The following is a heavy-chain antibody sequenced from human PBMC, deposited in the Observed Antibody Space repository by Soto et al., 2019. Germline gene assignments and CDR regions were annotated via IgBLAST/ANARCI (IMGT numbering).Heavy chain of an antibody. CDR2: LDPSGSHT. CDR1: GYSFTSYW. CDR3: VRLHLDSSGWYLPGNY. V-gene: IGHV5-10-1*01. J-gene: IGHJ4*02. Sequence: PGESLKISCKGSGYSFTSYWISWVRQMPGKGLEWMGKLDPSGSHTNYSPTFQGHVTFSADESTSTAYLQWSSLKASDTAIYYCVRLHLDSSGWYLPGNYWGLGTLVTVSS. D-gene: IGHD6-19*01.